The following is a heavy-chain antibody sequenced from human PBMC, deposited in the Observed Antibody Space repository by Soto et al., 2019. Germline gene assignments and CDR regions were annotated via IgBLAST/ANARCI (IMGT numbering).Heavy chain of an antibody. D-gene: IGHD3-16*02. Sequence: YEPLCLTRTVPRASIRSGSYHWPSTRQPPGKGLEWIGSIYYSGSTYYNPSLKSRVTISVDTSKNQFSLKLSSVTAADTAVYYCAISQSSMITFGGVILNWFDPWGQGTLVTVS. CDR1: RASIRSGSYH. CDR3: AISQSSMITFGGVILNWFDP. CDR2: IYYSGST. J-gene: IGHJ5*02. V-gene: IGHV4-39*01.